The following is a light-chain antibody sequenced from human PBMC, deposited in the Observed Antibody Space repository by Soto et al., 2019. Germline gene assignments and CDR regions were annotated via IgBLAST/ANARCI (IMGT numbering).Light chain of an antibody. CDR3: QQRSNWPPT. J-gene: IGKJ4*01. Sequence: DIVLTQSPATLSLSPGERATLSCRASQSVSTYLAWYQQKPGQAPRLLIHDTSNRATGIPARFSGSGSGTDFTLTISSLEPEDFAVHYCQQRSNWPPTFGGGTKVEIK. V-gene: IGKV3-11*01. CDR2: DTS. CDR1: QSVSTY.